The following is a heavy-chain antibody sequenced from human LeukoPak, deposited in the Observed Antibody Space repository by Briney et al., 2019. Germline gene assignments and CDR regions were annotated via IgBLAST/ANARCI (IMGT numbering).Heavy chain of an antibody. D-gene: IGHD5-12*01. CDR3: ARVSRYSGYDFLDP. V-gene: IGHV3-53*04. Sequence: GGSLRLSCAASGFTVSSNYMSWVRQAPGKGLEWVSVIYSGGSTYYADSVKGRFTISRHNSKNTLYLQMNSLRAEDTAVYYCARVSRYSGYDFLDPWGQGTLVTVSS. J-gene: IGHJ5*02. CDR1: GFTVSSNY. CDR2: IYSGGST.